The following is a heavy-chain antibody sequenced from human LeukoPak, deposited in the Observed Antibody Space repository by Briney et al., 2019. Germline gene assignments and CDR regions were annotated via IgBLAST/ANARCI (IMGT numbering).Heavy chain of an antibody. J-gene: IGHJ4*02. CDR3: AKGLEFGDPIDY. CDR2: IRYDGSNK. CDR1: GFIFNTYG. V-gene: IGHV3-30*02. Sequence: GGSLRLSCAASGFIFNTYGMHWVRQAPGKGLGWVAFIRYDGSNKYYGDSVKGRFTISRDNSKNTLYLQMNSLRAEDTAVYYCAKGLEFGDPIDYWGQGTLVTVSS. D-gene: IGHD3-10*01.